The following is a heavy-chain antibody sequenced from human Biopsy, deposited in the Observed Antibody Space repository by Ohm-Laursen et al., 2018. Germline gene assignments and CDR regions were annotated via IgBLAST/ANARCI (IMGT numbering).Heavy chain of an antibody. V-gene: IGHV4-61*01. CDR1: GGSINNVNYY. CDR2: IFYSGRT. D-gene: IGHD1-26*01. CDR3: ARVEAGTYDALDI. Sequence: GTLSLTCTVSGGSINNVNYYWTWIRQPPGKGLEWIGDIFYSGRTNYNQSLKSRLIISIDMSKSQFSLKLYSVTATDTAVYYCARVEAGTYDALDIWGQGTLVAVSA. J-gene: IGHJ3*02.